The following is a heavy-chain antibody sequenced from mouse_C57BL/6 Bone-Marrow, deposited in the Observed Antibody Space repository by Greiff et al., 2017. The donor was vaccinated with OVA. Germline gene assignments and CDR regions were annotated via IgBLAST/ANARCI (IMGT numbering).Heavy chain of an antibody. D-gene: IGHD1-1*01. V-gene: IGHV14-2*01. Sequence: VQLQQSGAELVKPGASVKLSCTASGFNIKDYYMHWVKQRTEQGLEWIGRIDPEDGETKYAPKFQGKATLTADTSSNTAYLQLSSLTSEDTAVYYCARDYGSSRFAYWGQGTLVTVSA. CDR2: IDPEDGET. J-gene: IGHJ3*01. CDR3: ARDYGSSRFAY. CDR1: GFNIKDYY.